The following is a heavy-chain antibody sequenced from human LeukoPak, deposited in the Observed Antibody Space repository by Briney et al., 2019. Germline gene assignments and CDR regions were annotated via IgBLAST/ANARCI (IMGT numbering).Heavy chain of an antibody. CDR1: GFTVSSNY. V-gene: IGHV3-66*02. D-gene: IGHD2-21*02. Sequence: GGSLRLSCAASGFTVSSNYMSWVRQAPGKGLEWVSVVYSGGSTYYADPMKGRFTISRDNSKNTLYLQMNSLRAEDTAVYYCATVTAALYYYGMDVWGQGTTVTVSS. J-gene: IGHJ6*02. CDR2: VYSGGST. CDR3: ATVTAALYYYGMDV.